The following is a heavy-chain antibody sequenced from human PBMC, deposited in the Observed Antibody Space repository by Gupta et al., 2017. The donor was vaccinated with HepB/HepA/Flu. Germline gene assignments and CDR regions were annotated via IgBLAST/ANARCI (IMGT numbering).Heavy chain of an antibody. D-gene: IGHD3-22*01. J-gene: IGHJ6*04. CDR3: EMSAIYIAVIAAPLWGRMEA. V-gene: IGHV3-74*03. Sequence: VHLLESVGGAVQRLGSLRRSCAAPGFTFSIFWLRWFREQSGQGRVWVARRKGDGSVTAYGGDVRGRYTISREDGKSTPQVKMNNMTDLETKGYCAEMSAIYIAVIAAPLWGRMEAWGKGTTVIVSS. CDR2: RKGDGSVT. CDR1: GFTFSIFW.